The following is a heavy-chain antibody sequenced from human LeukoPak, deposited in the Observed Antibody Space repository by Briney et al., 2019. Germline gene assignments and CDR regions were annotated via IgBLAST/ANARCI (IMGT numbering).Heavy chain of an antibody. J-gene: IGHJ5*02. V-gene: IGHV4-30-4*01. CDR1: GGSISSGDYY. CDR3: ARQVRATRNWFDP. CDR2: IYYSGIT. D-gene: IGHD3-10*01. Sequence: SETLSLTCTVSGGSISSGDYYWSWIRQPPGKGLEWIGYIYYSGITYYNLSLRSRFTILVDTSKNQFSLKLSSVTAADTAVYYCARQVRATRNWFDPWGQGTLVTVSS.